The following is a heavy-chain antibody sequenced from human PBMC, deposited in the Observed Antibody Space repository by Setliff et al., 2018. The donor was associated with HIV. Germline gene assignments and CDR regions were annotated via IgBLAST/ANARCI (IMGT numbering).Heavy chain of an antibody. D-gene: IGHD2-21*02. CDR1: GGSISSYY. J-gene: IGHJ4*02. CDR2: IYYSGST. CDR3: ARGEFYCGTDCYWSSFDY. Sequence: SETLSLTCTVSGGSISSYYWSWIRQPPGKGLEWIGYIYYSGSTNYNPSLKSRVTISVDTSKNQFSLKLSSVTAADTAVYYCARGEFYCGTDCYWSSFDYWGQGTPVTVSS. V-gene: IGHV4-59*01.